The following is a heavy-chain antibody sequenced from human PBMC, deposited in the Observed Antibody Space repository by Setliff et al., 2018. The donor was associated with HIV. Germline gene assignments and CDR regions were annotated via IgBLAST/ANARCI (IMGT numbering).Heavy chain of an antibody. V-gene: IGHV5-51*01. CDR2: IYPGDSDI. CDR3: ARQGDYHILTGYYSGPHDAFDI. J-gene: IGHJ3*02. CDR1: EYSFTNNW. D-gene: IGHD3-9*01. Sequence: PGASLKISCKGSEYSFTNNWIGWVRQMPGKGLEWMGIIYPGDSDIRYSPYFQGQVTISADKAISTAYLQWSSLKASDTAMYYCARQGDYHILTGYYSGPHDAFDIWGQGTMVTVSS.